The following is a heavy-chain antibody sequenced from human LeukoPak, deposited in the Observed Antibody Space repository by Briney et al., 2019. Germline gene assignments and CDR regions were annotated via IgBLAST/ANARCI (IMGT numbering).Heavy chain of an antibody. V-gene: IGHV3-23*01. CDR1: GFTFNTYA. CDR3: ARDIKARSSTSCYN. CDR2: IRGSGADT. J-gene: IGHJ3*02. D-gene: IGHD2-2*01. Sequence: GGSLRLSCAASGFTFNTYAMSWVGQAPGKGLEWVSVIRGSGADTYYADSVKGRFTISRDNSKNTLYLQMNSLRAEDTAVYYCARDIKARSSTSCYNWGQGTMVTVSS.